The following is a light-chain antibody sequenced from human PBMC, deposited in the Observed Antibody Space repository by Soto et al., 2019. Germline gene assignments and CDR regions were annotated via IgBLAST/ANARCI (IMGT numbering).Light chain of an antibody. CDR1: QSLLHSNGYNY. CDR2: LGS. V-gene: IGKV2-28*01. Sequence: DIVMTQSPLSLPVTPGEPASISCRSSQSLLHSNGYNYLDWYLQKPGQSPQLLIYLGSNRSSGVPDRFSGSGSGTDLTLKSSRVEAEDVGVYYCMQALQSPRTFGQGTKVEIK. J-gene: IGKJ1*01. CDR3: MQALQSPRT.